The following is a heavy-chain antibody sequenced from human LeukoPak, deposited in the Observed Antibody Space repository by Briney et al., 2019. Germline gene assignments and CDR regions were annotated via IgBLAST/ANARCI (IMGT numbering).Heavy chain of an antibody. V-gene: IGHV1-18*01. Sequence: ASVKVSCKASGYTFSSYDMSWVRQAPGQGLEWVGWTSTSNGKTNYAQKLQGRVSLATDASTSTVYMDLRSLTTDDTAVYYCARGGYGYGYDYWGQGTLVTVSS. CDR2: TSTSNGKT. CDR3: ARGGYGYGYDY. D-gene: IGHD5-18*01. CDR1: GYTFSSYD. J-gene: IGHJ4*02.